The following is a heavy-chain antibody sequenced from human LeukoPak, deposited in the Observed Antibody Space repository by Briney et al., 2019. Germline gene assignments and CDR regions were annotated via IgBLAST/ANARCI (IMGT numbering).Heavy chain of an antibody. CDR1: GYTFTSYD. CDR3: AVNYDILTGWDY. V-gene: IGHV1-8*01. D-gene: IGHD3-9*01. CDR2: MNPNSGIT. Sequence: ASVKVSCKASGYTFTSYDINWVRQATGQGLEWMGWMNPNSGITGYAQKFQGRVTMTRNTSISTAYMELSSLRSEDTAVYYCAVNYDILTGWDYWGQGTLVTVSS. J-gene: IGHJ4*02.